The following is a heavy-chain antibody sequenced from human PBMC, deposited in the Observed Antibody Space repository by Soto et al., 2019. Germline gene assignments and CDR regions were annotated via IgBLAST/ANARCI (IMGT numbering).Heavy chain of an antibody. D-gene: IGHD3-16*01. CDR3: AKLPLYDYIWGQEAY. CDR2: ISWNSGSI. Sequence: EVQLVESGGGLVQPGRSLRLSCAASGFTFDDYAMHWVRQAPGKGLEWVSGISWNSGSIGYADSVKGRFTISRDNAKNSLYLQMNSLRAEDTALYYCAKLPLYDYIWGQEAYWGQGTLVTVSS. CDR1: GFTFDDYA. V-gene: IGHV3-9*01. J-gene: IGHJ4*02.